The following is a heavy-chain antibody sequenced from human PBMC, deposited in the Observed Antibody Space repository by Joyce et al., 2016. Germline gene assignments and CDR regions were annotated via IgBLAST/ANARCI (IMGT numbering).Heavy chain of an antibody. CDR1: GFNFSDYW. D-gene: IGHD2/OR15-2a*01. Sequence: EVQLVESGGGLVQPGGSLRLSCVVSGFNFSDYWMHWVRQSPGKGLVWVSRINVDGRSTSYADSVKGRLIISRDNAKNTLYLQMDSLRGEDTAVYYCARDRFYYFNDPTALDIWGRGTMVTVSS. CDR2: INVDGRST. CDR3: ARDRFYYFNDPTALDI. J-gene: IGHJ3*02. V-gene: IGHV3-74*01.